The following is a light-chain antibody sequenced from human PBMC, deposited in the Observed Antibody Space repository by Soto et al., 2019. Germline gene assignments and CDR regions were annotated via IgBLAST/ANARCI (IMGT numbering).Light chain of an antibody. CDR3: QQYNSYSAT. Sequence: IPMTQSPSTFSASFVDRVTIICRASRSASDWLAWYQQRPGEAPRMLISKASTLESGVPSRFNGSGSGTHFTLTITSLQPDDSATYYCQQYNSYSATFGQGTKVDIK. CDR1: RSASDW. J-gene: IGKJ1*01. CDR2: KAS. V-gene: IGKV1-5*03.